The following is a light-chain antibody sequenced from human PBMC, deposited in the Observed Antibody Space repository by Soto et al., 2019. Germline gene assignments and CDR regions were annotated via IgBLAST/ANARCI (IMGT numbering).Light chain of an antibody. CDR3: QSYDSSLSGYWV. Sequence: QSVLTQPPSVSGAPGQRVTISCTGSSSNIGAGYDVHWYQQLPGTAPKLLIYGNSNRPSGVPDRFSGSKSGTSPSLAITGLQAEDEADYYCQSYDSSLSGYWVFGGGTQLTVL. CDR1: SSNIGAGYD. V-gene: IGLV1-40*01. CDR2: GNS. J-gene: IGLJ3*02.